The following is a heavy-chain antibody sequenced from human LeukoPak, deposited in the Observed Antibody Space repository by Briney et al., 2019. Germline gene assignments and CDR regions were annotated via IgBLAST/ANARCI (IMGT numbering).Heavy chain of an antibody. CDR1: GFTFSAYN. V-gene: IGHV3-21*01. CDR2: ITTSSSYM. D-gene: IGHD6-19*01. J-gene: IGHJ6*03. Sequence: PGGSLRLSCAASGFTFSAYNMNWVRRTPGKGLEWVSSITTSSSYMFYADSVRGRFTISRDNAENSLYLQMNSLRDEDTAVYYCARDPYSGGYGAYYYYYMDVWGKGTTVTVSS. CDR3: ARDPYSGGYGAYYYYYMDV.